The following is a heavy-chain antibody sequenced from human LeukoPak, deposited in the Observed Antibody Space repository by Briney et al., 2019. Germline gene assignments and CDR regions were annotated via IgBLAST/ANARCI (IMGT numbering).Heavy chain of an antibody. V-gene: IGHV1-46*01. CDR2: INPSGGST. Sequence: GASVKVSCKASGYTFTSYYMHWVRQAPGQGLEWMGIINPSGGSTSYAQKFQGRVTMTRDTSTSTVYMELSSLRSEDTAVYYCARDGVYRSGGSCYEDWFDPWGQGTLVTVSS. CDR3: ARDGVYRSGGSCYEDWFDP. CDR1: GYTFTSYY. J-gene: IGHJ5*02. D-gene: IGHD2-15*01.